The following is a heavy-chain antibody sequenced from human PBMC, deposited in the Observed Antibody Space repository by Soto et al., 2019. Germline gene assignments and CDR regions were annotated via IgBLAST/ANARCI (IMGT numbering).Heavy chain of an antibody. V-gene: IGHV3-30-3*01. CDR1: GYTFSSYA. J-gene: IGHJ6*02. Sequence: QVQLVESGGGVVQPGRYLRLSCAASGYTFSSYAMHWVRQAPGKGLEWVAVISYDGSNKYYADSVKGRFTISRDNSKNTLYLQMNSLRAEDTAVYYCARDDCSSTSCYYYYYGMDVWGQGTTVTVSS. CDR2: ISYDGSNK. CDR3: ARDDCSSTSCYYYYYGMDV. D-gene: IGHD2-2*01.